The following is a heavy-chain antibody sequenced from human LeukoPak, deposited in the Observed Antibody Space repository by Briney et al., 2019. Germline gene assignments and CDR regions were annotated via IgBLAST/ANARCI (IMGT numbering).Heavy chain of an antibody. CDR3: AIRLGGGTMIVVVGAFDL. CDR2: INPNSGGT. V-gene: IGHV1-2*02. CDR1: GYTFTGYY. D-gene: IGHD3-22*01. J-gene: IGHJ3*01. Sequence: ASVKVSCKASGYTFTGYYMHWVRQAPGQGLEWMGWINPNSGGTNYAQKFQGRVTMTRDTSISTAYMELSRLRSDDTAVYYCAIRLGGGTMIVVVGAFDLWGQGTMVTVSS.